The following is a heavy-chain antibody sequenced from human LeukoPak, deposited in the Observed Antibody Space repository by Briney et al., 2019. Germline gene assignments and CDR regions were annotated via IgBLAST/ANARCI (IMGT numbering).Heavy chain of an antibody. CDR1: GGSISSYY. J-gene: IGHJ6*03. Sequence: PSETLSLTCTVSGGSISSYYWSWIRQPPGKGLEWIGYIYYSGSTNYNPSLKSRVTISVDTSKNQFSLKLSSVTAADTAVYYCARGEMATITYYYYYMDVWGKGTTVTVSS. CDR3: ARGEMATITYYYYYMDV. V-gene: IGHV4-59*01. CDR2: IYYSGST. D-gene: IGHD5-24*01.